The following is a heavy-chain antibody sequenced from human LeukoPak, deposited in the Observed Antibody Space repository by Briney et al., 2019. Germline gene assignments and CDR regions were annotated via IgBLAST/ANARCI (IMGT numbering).Heavy chain of an antibody. CDR2: IDYSGST. V-gene: IGHV4-59*01. J-gene: IGHJ4*02. Sequence: PSETLSLTCTVSGGSISSYYWSWIRQPPGKGLEWIGYIDYSGSTNYNPSLKSRLTISIDTSKNQFSLKLSSVTAADTAVYYCARERGDFVIDYWGQGTLVTVSS. CDR1: GGSISSYY. CDR3: ARERGDFVIDY. D-gene: IGHD4-17*01.